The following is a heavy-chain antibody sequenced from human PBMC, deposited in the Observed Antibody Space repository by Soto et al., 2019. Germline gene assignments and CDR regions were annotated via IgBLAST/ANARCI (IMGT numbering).Heavy chain of an antibody. J-gene: IGHJ4*02. CDR1: GFTFDSFA. CDR3: ARGAVMPDS. V-gene: IGHV3-23*01. Sequence: EVQLLESGGGLEQPGGSLRLSCAASGFTFDSFAMTWVRQAPGMGLEWVSAISASGGSTFYADSVKGRFTISRDSSKNTLYLQMNSLRAEDTAVYYCARGAVMPDSWGQGTLVTVSS. D-gene: IGHD3-16*01. CDR2: ISASGGST.